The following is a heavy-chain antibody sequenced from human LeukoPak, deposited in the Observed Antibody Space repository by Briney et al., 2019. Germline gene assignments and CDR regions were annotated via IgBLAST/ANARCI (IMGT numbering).Heavy chain of an antibody. CDR1: GYTFTSYD. Sequence: ASVKVSCKASGYTFTSYDISWVRQAPGQGLEWMGWISAYNGNTNYAQKLQGRVTMTTDTSTSTAYMERRSVRSDDTAVYYCARDRVYSHGYDFDYWGQGTLVTVSS. CDR3: ARDRVYSHGYDFDY. CDR2: ISAYNGNT. J-gene: IGHJ4*02. V-gene: IGHV1-18*01. D-gene: IGHD5-18*01.